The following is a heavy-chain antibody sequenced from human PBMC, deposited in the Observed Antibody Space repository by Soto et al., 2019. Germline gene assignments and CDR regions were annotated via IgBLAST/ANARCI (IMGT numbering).Heavy chain of an antibody. CDR3: ATTPITMVRGVANYYYYYGMDV. V-gene: IGHV1-18*01. Sequence: QVQLVQSGAEVKKPGASVKVSCKASGYTFTSYGISWVRQAPGQGLEWMGWISAYNGNTNYAQKLQGRVTMTTDTSTSTAYMELRSLRSDDTAVYYCATTPITMVRGVANYYYYYGMDVWGQGTTVTVSS. D-gene: IGHD3-10*01. CDR1: GYTFTSYG. J-gene: IGHJ6*02. CDR2: ISAYNGNT.